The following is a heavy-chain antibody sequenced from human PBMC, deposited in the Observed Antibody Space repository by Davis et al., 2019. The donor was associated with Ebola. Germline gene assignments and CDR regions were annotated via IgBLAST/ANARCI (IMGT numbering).Heavy chain of an antibody. CDR1: GFTFSDYG. D-gene: IGHD1-26*01. CDR3: AKDTSNVWFDV. V-gene: IGHV3-30*18. CDR2: ISYDGSNK. Sequence: GGSLRLSCAASGFTFSDYGMHWVRQAPGKGLDWVAVISYDGSNKYYADSVKGRFTISRDNSKNTLHLQMNSLRVEDTAIYYCAKDTSNVWFDVWGQGTMVTVSS. J-gene: IGHJ3*01.